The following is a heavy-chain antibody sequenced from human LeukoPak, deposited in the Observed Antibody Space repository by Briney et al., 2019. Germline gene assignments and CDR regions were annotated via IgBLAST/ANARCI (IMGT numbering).Heavy chain of an antibody. CDR3: ARDCSSTSCNDY. D-gene: IGHD2-2*01. CDR2: IIPIFGTA. Sequence: SVKVSCKASGGTISSYAISWVRQAPGQGLEWMGGIIPIFGTANYAQKFQGRVTITADESTSTAYMELSSLRSEDTAVYYCARDCSSTSCNDYWGQGTLVTVFS. V-gene: IGHV1-69*13. CDR1: GGTISSYA. J-gene: IGHJ4*02.